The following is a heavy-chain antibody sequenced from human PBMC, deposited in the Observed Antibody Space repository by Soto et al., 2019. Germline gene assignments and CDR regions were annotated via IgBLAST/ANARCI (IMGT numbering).Heavy chain of an antibody. CDR1: GFTFSSYA. D-gene: IGHD6-6*01. V-gene: IGHV3-30-3*01. Sequence: QVQLVESGGGVVQPGRSLRLSCAASGFTFSSYAMHWVRQAPGKGLEWVAVISYDGSNKYYADSVKGRFTISRDNSKNTLYLQMNSLRAEDTAVYYCARGESIAARPHPYYWGQGTLVTVSS. CDR3: ARGESIAARPHPYY. CDR2: ISYDGSNK. J-gene: IGHJ4*02.